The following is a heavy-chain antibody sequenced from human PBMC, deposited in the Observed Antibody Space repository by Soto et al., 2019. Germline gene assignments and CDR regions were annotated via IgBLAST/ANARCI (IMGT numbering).Heavy chain of an antibody. J-gene: IGHJ4*02. Sequence: EVQLVESGGGLVQPGRSLRLSCAATGFTFDDYAMHWVRQAPGKGLEWVSGISWNSGSIGYADSVKGRFTISRDNAKNSLYLQMNSLRAEDTALYYCAKDTLYGSGSYPDYWGQGTVVTVSS. CDR2: ISWNSGSI. CDR1: GFTFDDYA. CDR3: AKDTLYGSGSYPDY. D-gene: IGHD3-10*01. V-gene: IGHV3-9*01.